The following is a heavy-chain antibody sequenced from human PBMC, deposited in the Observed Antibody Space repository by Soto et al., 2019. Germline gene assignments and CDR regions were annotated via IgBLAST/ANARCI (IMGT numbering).Heavy chain of an antibody. Sequence: GGSLRLSCVGTGLNFDDFAMHWVRQAPGKGLEWVSGITWNSRVLAYADSVKGRFTISRDNTRNSLYLQMDSLRDEDTALYYCAKGRYDFWSPYYFDSWGQGTLVTVSS. D-gene: IGHD3-3*01. CDR1: GLNFDDFA. V-gene: IGHV3-9*01. CDR2: ITWNSRVL. CDR3: AKGRYDFWSPYYFDS. J-gene: IGHJ4*02.